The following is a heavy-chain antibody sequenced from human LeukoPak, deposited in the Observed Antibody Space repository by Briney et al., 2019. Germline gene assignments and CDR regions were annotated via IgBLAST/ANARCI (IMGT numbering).Heavy chain of an antibody. Sequence: PSETLSLTCAVYGGSFSGYYWSWIRQPPGKGLEWIGEINHSGSTNYNPSLKSRVTISVDTSKNQFSLKLSSVTAADTAVYYCAREARDYFDYWGQGTLVTVSS. CDR1: GGSFSGYY. J-gene: IGHJ4*02. D-gene: IGHD3-10*01. V-gene: IGHV4-34*01. CDR3: AREARDYFDY. CDR2: INHSGST.